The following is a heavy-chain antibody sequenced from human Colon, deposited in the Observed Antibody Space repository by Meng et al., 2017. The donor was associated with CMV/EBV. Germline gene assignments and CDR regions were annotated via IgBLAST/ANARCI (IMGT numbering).Heavy chain of an antibody. CDR3: ARGSQSQRLLDY. J-gene: IGHJ4*02. V-gene: IGHV1-2*02. D-gene: IGHD6-25*01. CDR2: MNSNEGHT. CDR1: GYAFVDYY. Sequence: ASVKVSCKTSGYAFVDYYIHWVRQAPGQRLEWMGWMNSNEGHTVYTPRLRGRVSMTRDTSSNTAYMELTSLKSDDTAVYFCARGSQSQRLLDYWGQGTLVTVSS.